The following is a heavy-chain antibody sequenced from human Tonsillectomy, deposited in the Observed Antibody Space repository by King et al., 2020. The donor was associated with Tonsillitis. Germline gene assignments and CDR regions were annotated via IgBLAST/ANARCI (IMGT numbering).Heavy chain of an antibody. CDR3: ARDHDYYYYGMDV. CDR2: IYSGGCT. Sequence: VQLVESGGGLIQPGGSLRLSCAASGFSVSSNYMSWVRQAPGKGLEVASVIYSGGCTYYADSVKGRFTISRDHSKNTLDLQMNSLRAEDTAVYYCARDHDYYYYGMDVWGQGTTVTVSS. J-gene: IGHJ6*02. V-gene: IGHV3-53*01. CDR1: GFSVSSNY.